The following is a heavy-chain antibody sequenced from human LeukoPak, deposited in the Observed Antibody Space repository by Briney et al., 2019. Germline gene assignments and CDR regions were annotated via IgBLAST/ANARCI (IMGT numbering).Heavy chain of an antibody. CDR1: GGSISGYY. Sequence: SETLSLTCTVSGGSISGYYWSWIRQPPGKGLEWIGYIYYSGNTNYNPSLKSRVTISVDTSKSQVSLKLSSVTAADTAVYYCAREHPNHSCLDYWGQGTLVTVSS. D-gene: IGHD2-15*01. CDR2: IYYSGNT. J-gene: IGHJ4*02. CDR3: AREHPNHSCLDY. V-gene: IGHV4-59*01.